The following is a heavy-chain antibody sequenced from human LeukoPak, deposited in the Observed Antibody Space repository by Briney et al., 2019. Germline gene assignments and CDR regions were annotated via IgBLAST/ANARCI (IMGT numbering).Heavy chain of an antibody. CDR2: YTASP. Sequence: SETLSLTCTVSGGSIRSGDYYWSWIRQPPGKGLEWIGYTASPYHNPSLKSRVTISIDTSKNQISLKLDSVTPSDTAVYYCARSTNPDASGSYYFDSWGQGILVTVTS. CDR3: ARSTNPDASGSYYFDS. D-gene: IGHD3-10*01. J-gene: IGHJ4*02. V-gene: IGHV4-30-4*01. CDR1: GGSIRSGDYY.